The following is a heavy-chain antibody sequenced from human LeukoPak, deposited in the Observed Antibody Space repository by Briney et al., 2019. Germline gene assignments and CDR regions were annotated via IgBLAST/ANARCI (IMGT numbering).Heavy chain of an antibody. D-gene: IGHD1-7*01. CDR1: GFTFSSYS. Sequence: PGGSLRLSCAASGFTFSSYSMNWVRQAPGKGLEWVSYISSSSTIYYADSVKGRFTISRDNAKNSLYLQMNSLRGEDTAVYYCARSPIGITGTPDYWGQGTLVTVSS. CDR2: ISSSSTI. CDR3: ARSPIGITGTPDY. V-gene: IGHV3-48*04. J-gene: IGHJ4*02.